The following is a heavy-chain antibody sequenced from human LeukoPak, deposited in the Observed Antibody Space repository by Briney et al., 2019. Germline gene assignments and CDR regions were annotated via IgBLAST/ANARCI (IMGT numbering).Heavy chain of an antibody. CDR2: IRYDGSNK. J-gene: IGHJ4*02. CDR1: GFTFSSYG. Sequence: GGSLRLSCAASGFTFSSYGMHWVRQAPGKGLEWVAFIRYDGSNKYYADSVKGRFTISRDNSKNTLYLQMNSLRAEDTAVYYCAKDGSGYDYYFDYWGQGTLVTVSS. CDR3: AKDGSGYDYYFDY. V-gene: IGHV3-30*02. D-gene: IGHD5-12*01.